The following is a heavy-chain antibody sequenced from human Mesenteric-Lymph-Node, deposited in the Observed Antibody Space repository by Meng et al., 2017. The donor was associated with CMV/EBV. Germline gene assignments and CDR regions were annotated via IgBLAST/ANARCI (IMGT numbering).Heavy chain of an antibody. CDR2: IYHSGST. V-gene: IGHV4-34*01. D-gene: IGHD3-10*01. CDR3: ARGGVTSKVYNFFDP. CDR1: GGSLSGYY. J-gene: IGHJ5*02. Sequence: SQNLSLTCAVYGGSLSGYYWSWIRQPPGKGLEWIGSIYHSGSTYYRSSLQSRVTISVDTSKNQFSLKLNSVTAADMAVYYCARGGVTSKVYNFFDPWGQGTLVTVSS.